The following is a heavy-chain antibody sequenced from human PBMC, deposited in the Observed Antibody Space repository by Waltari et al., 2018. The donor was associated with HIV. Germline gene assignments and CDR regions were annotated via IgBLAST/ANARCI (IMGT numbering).Heavy chain of an antibody. CDR1: GFACGTYS. CDR2: ISSRGDTV. J-gene: IGHJ4*02. V-gene: IGHV3-48*01. CDR3: ASPAQAEGY. D-gene: IGHD6-19*01. Sequence: DVRLVESGGTLVQPGGSLRLACTASGFACGTYSFNWVRQPRGKGLEWISYISSRGDTVYDADSVKGRFTISRDNAKNSRYLQMNSLRLEDTAMYYCASPAQAEGYWGQGTLVTVSS.